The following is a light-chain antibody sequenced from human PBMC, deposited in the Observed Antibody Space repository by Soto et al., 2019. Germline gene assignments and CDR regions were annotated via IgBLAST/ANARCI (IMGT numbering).Light chain of an antibody. CDR1: QSVDNY. J-gene: IGKJ4*01. CDR3: QQHSNRLT. V-gene: IGKV3-11*01. CDR2: DVS. Sequence: EVVLTQSPATLSLSPGERATLSCRASQSVDNYLAWYQQKPGQAPRLLIFDVSNRATGIPARFSGSGSGTDFTLTISSLEPEDFAVYYCQQHSNRLTFGGGTKVEI.